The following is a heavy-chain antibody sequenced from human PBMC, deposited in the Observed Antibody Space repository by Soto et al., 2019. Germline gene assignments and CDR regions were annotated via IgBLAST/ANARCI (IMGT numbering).Heavy chain of an antibody. Sequence: EASVKVSCKVSGYRLTELSMHWVRQAPGKGLEWMGGFDPEDGETIYAQKFQGRVTMTEDTSTDTAYTELSSLRSEDTAVYYCAPVRTSSSWYYFDYWGQGTLVTVSS. D-gene: IGHD6-13*01. CDR2: FDPEDGET. V-gene: IGHV1-24*01. CDR1: GYRLTELS. J-gene: IGHJ4*02. CDR3: APVRTSSSWYYFDY.